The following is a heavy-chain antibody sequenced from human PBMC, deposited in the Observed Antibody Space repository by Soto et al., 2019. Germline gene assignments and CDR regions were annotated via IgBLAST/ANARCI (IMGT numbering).Heavy chain of an antibody. CDR1: GFSLSDNA. J-gene: IGHJ6*02. CDR2: IALTSSTI. V-gene: IGHV3-48*02. Sequence: GGSLRLSCAASGFSLSDNAMNCVRQAPGKGLEWLSYIALTSSTIYYADSVKGRFTISRDNAQNSVFLQMNSLRDDDTAVYFCARDLKGDPYCAMDFWGQGTTVTVSS. D-gene: IGHD3-16*01. CDR3: ARDLKGDPYCAMDF.